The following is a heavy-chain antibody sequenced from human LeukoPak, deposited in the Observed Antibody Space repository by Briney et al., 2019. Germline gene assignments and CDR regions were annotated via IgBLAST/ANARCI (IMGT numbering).Heavy chain of an antibody. Sequence: ASVKVSCKASGYTFTSYYMHWVRQAPGQGLEWMGIINPSGGSTSYAQKLQGRVTMTRDTSTSTVYMELSSLRSEDTAVYYCARDPPHIVVVVAATNYYGMDVWGQGTTVTVSS. J-gene: IGHJ6*02. V-gene: IGHV1-46*01. CDR2: INPSGGST. D-gene: IGHD2-15*01. CDR3: ARDPPHIVVVVAATNYYGMDV. CDR1: GYTFTSYY.